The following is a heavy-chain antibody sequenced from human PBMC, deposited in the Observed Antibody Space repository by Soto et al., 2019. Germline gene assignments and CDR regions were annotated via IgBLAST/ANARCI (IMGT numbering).Heavy chain of an antibody. CDR1: GFTLSAYW. CDR3: ARDVSPGSSSLYLDAFDI. V-gene: IGHV3-7*05. CDR2: INRDGSKK. D-gene: IGHD6-13*01. Sequence: EVQLEESGGDLVQPAGSLRLSCAASGFTLSAYWMTWIRQAPGKGLEWVANINRDGSKKSYLDSVRGRFTISRDNVGNSLYLQMDSLRADDPAVYCCARDVSPGSSSLYLDAFDIWGQGTMVTVSS. J-gene: IGHJ3*02.